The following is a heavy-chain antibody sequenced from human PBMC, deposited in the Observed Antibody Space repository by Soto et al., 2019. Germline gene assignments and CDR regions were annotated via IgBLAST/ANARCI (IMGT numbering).Heavy chain of an antibody. V-gene: IGHV4-59*01. CDR3: TRVGGYYGDYPNFDY. CDR1: GSSIRPYY. CDR2: IYYSGST. J-gene: IGHJ4*02. D-gene: IGHD4-17*01. Sequence: SETLSLTFSISGSSIRPYYWSWIRQPPGKGLEWIGNIYYSGSTNYSPSLRSRVIMSVASSRNQLSLRLNSVAAADTAVYYCTRVGGYYGDYPNFDYWGQGALVTVSS.